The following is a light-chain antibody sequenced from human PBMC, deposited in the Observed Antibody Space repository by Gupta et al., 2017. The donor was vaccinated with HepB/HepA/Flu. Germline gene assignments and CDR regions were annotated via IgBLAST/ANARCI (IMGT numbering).Light chain of an antibody. Sequence: SYVLTQPPSVSVAPRRTARITCGGNNIGSKTVHWYQQKPGQAPVVVNYYDRDRPSGHPERFSGVNSGNTATLTINKGEAGDEADDYCQVWDTTTNLVVFGGGTKLTVL. CDR1: NIGSKT. CDR2: YDR. CDR3: QVWDTTTNLVV. V-gene: IGLV3-21*04. J-gene: IGLJ2*01.